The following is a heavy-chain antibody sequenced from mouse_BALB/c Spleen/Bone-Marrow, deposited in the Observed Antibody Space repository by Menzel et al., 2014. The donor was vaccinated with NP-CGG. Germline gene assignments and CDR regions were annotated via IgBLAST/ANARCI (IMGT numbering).Heavy chain of an antibody. CDR2: INPYNGGT. V-gene: IGHV1S135*01. CDR1: GYSFTGYT. CDR3: ARWDYYGYAMDY. D-gene: IGHD1-1*01. Sequence: VQLQQPGPELVKPGASMKLSCKASGYSFTGYTMNWVKQSHGKNLEWIGLINPYNGGTSYNQKFMGKATLTVDKSSSTASMELLSLTSEDSAVYYCARWDYYGYAMDYWGQGTSVTVSS. J-gene: IGHJ4*01.